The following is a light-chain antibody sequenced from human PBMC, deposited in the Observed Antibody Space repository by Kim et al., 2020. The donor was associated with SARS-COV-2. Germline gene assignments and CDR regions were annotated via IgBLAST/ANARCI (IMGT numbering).Light chain of an antibody. CDR1: QNLLYNSNNKNY. V-gene: IGKV4-1*01. CDR3: QQYYSTPYT. CDR2: WAS. Sequence: RATINCKSSQNLLYNSNNKNYLAWFQQKPGQPPKLLIDWASTRESGVPDRFSGSGSGTDFTLTISSLQAEDVAVYYCQQYYSTPYTFGQGTKLEI. J-gene: IGKJ2*01.